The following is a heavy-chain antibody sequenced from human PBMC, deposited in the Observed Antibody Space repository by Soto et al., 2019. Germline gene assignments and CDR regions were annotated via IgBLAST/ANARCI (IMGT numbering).Heavy chain of an antibody. Sequence: ASVKVSCKASGFTFITYDFSWVRQAAGQGLEWMGWMNPNNGNAGFAQKFRGRINMTRNTSISTAYLELSSLRYDDSAVYFCARRKERSGPYYLELWGQGTQVTVS. CDR3: ARRKERSGPYYLEL. CDR2: MNPNNGNA. CDR1: GFTFITYD. V-gene: IGHV1-8*01. D-gene: IGHD6-25*01. J-gene: IGHJ4*02.